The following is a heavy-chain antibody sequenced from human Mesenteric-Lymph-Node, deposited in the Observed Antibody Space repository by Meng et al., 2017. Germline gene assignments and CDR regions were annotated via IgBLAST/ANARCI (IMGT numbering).Heavy chain of an antibody. J-gene: IGHJ4*01. CDR3: ARVDSSGYFLDY. Sequence: QLQLQESGPGLVKPSLALSLPCTVSGGSISSGGHSWSWIRQHPGKGLEWIAYIYYSGSTYYNPSLKCRVILSVDTSKNQFSLKLSSVTAADTAVYYCARVDSSGYFLDYWGQGTLVTVSS. CDR2: IYYSGST. V-gene: IGHV4-31*03. CDR1: GGSISSGGHS. D-gene: IGHD3-22*01.